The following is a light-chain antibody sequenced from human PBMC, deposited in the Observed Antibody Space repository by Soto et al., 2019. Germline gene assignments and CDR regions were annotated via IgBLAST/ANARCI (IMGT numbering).Light chain of an antibody. CDR2: GAS. Sequence: EIVMTQSPATLSVSPGERATLSCRASQSVSSNLAWYQQKPGQAPRLLIYGASTRATGIPARFSGSGSGTEFTLTISSLQSEDFAVYYCQQYNNWPQTFGQATKVDI. CDR1: QSVSSN. J-gene: IGKJ1*01. CDR3: QQYNNWPQT. V-gene: IGKV3-15*01.